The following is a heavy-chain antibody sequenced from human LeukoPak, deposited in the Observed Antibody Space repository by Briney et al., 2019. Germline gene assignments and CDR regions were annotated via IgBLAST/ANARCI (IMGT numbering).Heavy chain of an antibody. V-gene: IGHV3-21*01. CDR3: AREGCSSTSCYDY. Sequence: GGSLRLSCAASGFTFSSYSMNWVRQAPGKGLEWVSSISSSSSYIYYADSVKGRFTISSDNAKNSLYLQMNSLRAEDTAVYYCAREGCSSTSCYDYWGQGTLVTVSS. CDR1: GFTFSSYS. J-gene: IGHJ4*02. CDR2: ISSSSSYI. D-gene: IGHD2-2*01.